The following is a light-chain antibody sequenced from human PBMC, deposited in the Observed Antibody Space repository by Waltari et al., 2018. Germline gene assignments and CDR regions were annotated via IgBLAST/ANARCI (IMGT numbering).Light chain of an antibody. CDR2: SVS. Sequence: DVVMTQSPLSLPVTLGQPASISCRSSQSLVNSAGNTYLNWFQQRPGQSPRRLIYSVSNRDSGCPDRFSGSGSGTDFTLKISRVEAEDVGVYYCMQGKQWPFTFGPGTKVEIK. V-gene: IGKV2-30*01. CDR1: QSLVNSAGNTY. J-gene: IGKJ3*01. CDR3: MQGKQWPFT.